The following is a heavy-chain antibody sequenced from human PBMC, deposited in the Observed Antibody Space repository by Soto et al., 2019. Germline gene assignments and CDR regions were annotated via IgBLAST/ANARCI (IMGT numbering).Heavy chain of an antibody. D-gene: IGHD2-15*01. Sequence: SVKVSCKASGGSLSTNPISWVRQAPGQGLEWMGGTGSGTGPGNHAQKFQGRLTVTADKSTSTVYVELTNLSSEDTAVYYCARRHSGGFFRFFDSWGQGTLVTVSS. V-gene: IGHV1-69*06. CDR1: GGSLSTNP. CDR2: TGSGTGPG. CDR3: ARRHSGGFFRFFDS. J-gene: IGHJ4*02.